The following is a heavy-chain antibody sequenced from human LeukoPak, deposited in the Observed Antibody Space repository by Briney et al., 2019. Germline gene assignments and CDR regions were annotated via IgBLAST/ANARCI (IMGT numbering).Heavy chain of an antibody. V-gene: IGHV3-30*04. D-gene: IGHD6-13*01. Sequence: GGSLRLSCAASGFTFSSYAMHWVRQAPGKGLEWVAVISYDGSNKYYADSVKGRFTISRDSSKNTLYLQMNSLRAEDTAVYYCASPGSSWYEGAFDYWGQGTLVTVSS. J-gene: IGHJ4*02. CDR2: ISYDGSNK. CDR1: GFTFSSYA. CDR3: ASPGSSWYEGAFDY.